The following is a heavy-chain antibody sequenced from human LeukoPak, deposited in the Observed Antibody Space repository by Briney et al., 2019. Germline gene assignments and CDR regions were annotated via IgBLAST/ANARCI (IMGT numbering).Heavy chain of an antibody. D-gene: IGHD2-15*01. V-gene: IGHV3-23*01. CDR2: ISGSGGST. Sequence: GGSLRLSCAASGFTFSSYAMSWVRQAPGKGLEWVSAISGSGGSTYYADSVKGRFTISRDNSKNTLHLQMNSLRAEDTAVYYCAKALVVVVAAGFDPWGQGTLVTVSS. J-gene: IGHJ5*02. CDR3: AKALVVVVAAGFDP. CDR1: GFTFSSYA.